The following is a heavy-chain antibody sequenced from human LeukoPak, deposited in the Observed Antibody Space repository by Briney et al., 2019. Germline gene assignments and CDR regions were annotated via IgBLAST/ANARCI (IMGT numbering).Heavy chain of an antibody. J-gene: IGHJ4*02. CDR1: GFTFSSHA. CDR2: ISGSGGST. CDR3: AKWLYSSGWYYFDY. D-gene: IGHD6-19*01. V-gene: IGHV3-23*01. Sequence: GGSLRLSCAASGFTFSSHAMSWVRQAPGKGLEWVSGISGSGGSTYYADSVQGRFTISRDNSKPTLYLQMNSLRAEDTAVYYCAKWLYSSGWYYFDYWGQGTLVTVSS.